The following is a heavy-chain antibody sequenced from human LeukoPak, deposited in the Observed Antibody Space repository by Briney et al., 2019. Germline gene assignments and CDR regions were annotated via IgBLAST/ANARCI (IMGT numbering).Heavy chain of an antibody. CDR1: GFTFGKYW. CDR3: ARDQYDTWSRRGNFDS. V-gene: IGHV3-7*03. Sequence: GGCLRLSCVASGFTFGKYWMSWVRQAPGKGLEWLANIKLDGSEKNYVDSVKGRFTISRDNTKNSLYLQMNSLRAEDTAVFYCARDQYDTWSRRGNFDSWGQGTLVIVSS. CDR2: IKLDGSEK. J-gene: IGHJ4*02. D-gene: IGHD3-3*01.